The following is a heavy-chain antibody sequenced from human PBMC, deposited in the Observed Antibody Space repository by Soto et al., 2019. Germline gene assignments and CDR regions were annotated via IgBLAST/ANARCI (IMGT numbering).Heavy chain of an antibody. CDR2: LDPEDGET. CDR3: ATDWRSGGSYYHDAFDI. Sequence: ASVKVSCKVSGYTLTELSMHWVRQAPGKGLEWMGGLDPEDGETIYAQKFQGRVTMTEDTSTDTAYMELSSLRSEDTAVYYCATDWRSGGSYYHDAFDIWGQGTMVTVSS. J-gene: IGHJ3*02. CDR1: GYTLTELS. D-gene: IGHD1-26*01. V-gene: IGHV1-24*01.